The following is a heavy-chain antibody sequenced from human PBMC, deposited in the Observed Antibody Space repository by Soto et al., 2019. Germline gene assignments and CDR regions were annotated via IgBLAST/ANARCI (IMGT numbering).Heavy chain of an antibody. J-gene: IGHJ5*02. Sequence: EVQLVESGGGLVQPGGSLRLSCAASGFTFSSYWMSWVRQVPGKGLEWVAAIKQDGSDKYYVDSVKGRFTISRDNTKNSLFLQMNSLRAEDTAVYFCARNRTGASWGQGTLVTVSS. CDR1: GFTFSSYW. D-gene: IGHD7-27*01. CDR2: IKQDGSDK. V-gene: IGHV3-7*01. CDR3: ARNRTGAS.